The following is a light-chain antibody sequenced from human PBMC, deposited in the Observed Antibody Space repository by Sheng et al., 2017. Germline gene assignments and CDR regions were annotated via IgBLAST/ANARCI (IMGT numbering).Light chain of an antibody. Sequence: DIQMTQSPSSLSASVGDRVTITCRASQSISSYLNWYQQKPGKAPKLLIYAASSLSSGVPSRFSGSGSGTDFTLTISTLQPEDFATYYCQQSYSTAHTFGQGTKLEIK. V-gene: IGKV1-39*01. CDR1: QSISSY. CDR2: AAS. CDR3: QQSYSTAHT. J-gene: IGKJ2*01.